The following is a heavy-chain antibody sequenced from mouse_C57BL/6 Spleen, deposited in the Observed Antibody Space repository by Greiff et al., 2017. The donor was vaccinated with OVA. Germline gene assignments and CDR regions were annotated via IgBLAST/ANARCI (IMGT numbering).Heavy chain of an antibody. V-gene: IGHV1-59*01. CDR2: IDPSDSYT. Sequence: VQLQQPGAELVRPGTSVKLSCKASGYTFTSYWMHWVKQRPGQGLEWLGVIDPSDSYTNYNQKFKGKATLTVDTSSSTAYMQLSSLTSEDSAVYYCARSNWVDYWGQGTTLTVSS. CDR3: ARSNWVDY. CDR1: GYTFTSYW. J-gene: IGHJ2*01. D-gene: IGHD4-1*01.